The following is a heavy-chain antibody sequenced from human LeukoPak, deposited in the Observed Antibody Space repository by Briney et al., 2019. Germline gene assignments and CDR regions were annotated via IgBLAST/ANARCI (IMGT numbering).Heavy chain of an antibody. J-gene: IGHJ4*02. D-gene: IGHD3-16*02. CDR1: GDSISSSSYY. Sequence: SETLSLTCTVSGDSISSSSYYWGWIRQPPGKGLEWIGSIYYSGSTYYNPSLKSRVTISVDTSKNQFSLKLSSVTAADTAVYYCARKGTTYYDYIWGSYRDKYYFDYWGQGTLVTVSS. CDR2: IYYSGST. CDR3: ARKGTTYYDYIWGSYRDKYYFDY. V-gene: IGHV4-39*01.